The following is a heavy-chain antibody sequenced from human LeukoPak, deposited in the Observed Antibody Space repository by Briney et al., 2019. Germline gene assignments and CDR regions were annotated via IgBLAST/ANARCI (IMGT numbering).Heavy chain of an antibody. CDR3: ARDYYGDYGLLDY. Sequence: SVKASCKASGGTFSSYAISWVRQAPGQGLELMGGIIPIFGTANYAQKFQGRVTITTDESTSTAYMELSSMRSEDTAVYYCARDYYGDYGLLDYWGQGTLVTVSS. J-gene: IGHJ4*02. CDR2: IIPIFGTA. V-gene: IGHV1-69*05. D-gene: IGHD4-17*01. CDR1: GGTFSSYA.